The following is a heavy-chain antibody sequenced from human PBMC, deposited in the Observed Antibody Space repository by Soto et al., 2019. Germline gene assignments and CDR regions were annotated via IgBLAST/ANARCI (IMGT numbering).Heavy chain of an antibody. CDR1: GFSLSTSGMC. V-gene: IGHV2-70*11. D-gene: IGHD7-27*01. J-gene: IGHJ6*03. CDR3: ARTLGDVIHYYYMDV. CDR2: IDWDDDK. Sequence: SGPTLGNPTQTLTLTCTFSGFSLSTSGMCVSWIRQPPGKALEWLARIDWDDDKYYSTSLKTRLTISKDTSKNQVVPTMTNMDPVDTATYYCARTLGDVIHYYYMDVWGKGTTVTVSS.